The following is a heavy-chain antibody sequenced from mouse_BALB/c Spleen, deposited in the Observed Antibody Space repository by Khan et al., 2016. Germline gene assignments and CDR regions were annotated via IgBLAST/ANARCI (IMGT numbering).Heavy chain of an antibody. CDR1: GYAFSSYW. V-gene: IGHV1-80*01. Sequence: QVQLQQSGAELVRPGSSVKISCKASGYAFSSYWMNWVKQRPGQGLEWIGQIYPGDGDTNYNGKFTGKATLTADKSSSTAYMQLSSLTSEDSAVYFCAKLTGTRDAMDYWGQGTSVTVSS. D-gene: IGHD4-1*01. CDR3: AKLTGTRDAMDY. J-gene: IGHJ4*01. CDR2: IYPGDGDT.